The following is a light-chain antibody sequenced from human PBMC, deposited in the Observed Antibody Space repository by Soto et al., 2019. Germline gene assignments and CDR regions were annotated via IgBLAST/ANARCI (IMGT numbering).Light chain of an antibody. CDR1: GSNIGSNS. J-gene: IGLJ2*01. CDR3: GTWESYLSVGV. V-gene: IGLV1-51*01. Sequence: QAVVTQPPSVSAAPGQTVTISCSGGGSNIGSNSVSWYQQVPGTAPKLLLYDNDKRPSGIPDRFSGSKSGTSATLGITGLQTADEADYYCGTWESYLSVGVFGGGTQLTVL. CDR2: DND.